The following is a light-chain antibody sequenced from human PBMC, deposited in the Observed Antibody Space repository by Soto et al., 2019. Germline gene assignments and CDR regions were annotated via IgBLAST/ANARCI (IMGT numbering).Light chain of an antibody. J-gene: IGKJ4*01. CDR1: QGISSY. Sequence: DIQLTQSPSFLSASVGDRVTITCRASQGISSYLAWYQQKPGKAPKRLIYVASTLQSGVPSRFSGSGSGTEFTLTISSLQPEDFATYYCQQLNSYPLTFGGGTKVELK. CDR3: QQLNSYPLT. CDR2: VAS. V-gene: IGKV1-9*01.